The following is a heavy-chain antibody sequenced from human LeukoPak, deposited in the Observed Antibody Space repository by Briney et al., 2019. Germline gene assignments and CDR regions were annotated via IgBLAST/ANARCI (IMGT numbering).Heavy chain of an antibody. Sequence: GGSLRLSCAASGFTFDEYGMIWVRQAPGKGLEWVSAINSNGGSTGYADSVKGRFTMSRDNVKNSLYLQMDTLRAEDTALYYCARVQRWGYSNYFVYWGRGTLVTVSS. CDR3: ARVQRWGYSNYFVY. D-gene: IGHD4-11*01. J-gene: IGHJ4*02. V-gene: IGHV3-20*04. CDR1: GFTFDEYG. CDR2: INSNGGST.